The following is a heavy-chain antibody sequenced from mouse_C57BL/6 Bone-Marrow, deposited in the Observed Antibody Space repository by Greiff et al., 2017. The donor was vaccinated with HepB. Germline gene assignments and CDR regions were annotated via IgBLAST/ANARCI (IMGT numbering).Heavy chain of an antibody. CDR2: IYPGNGDT. J-gene: IGHJ4*01. CDR3: AREDGYYEDYAMDY. CDR1: GYTFTSYN. V-gene: IGHV1-12*01. Sequence: LQESGAELVRPGASVKMSCKASGYTFTSYNMHWVKQTPRQGLEWIGAIYPGNGDTSYNQKFKGKATLTVDKSSSTAYMQLSSLTSEDSAVSFCAREDGYYEDYAMDYWGQGTSVTVSS. D-gene: IGHD2-3*01.